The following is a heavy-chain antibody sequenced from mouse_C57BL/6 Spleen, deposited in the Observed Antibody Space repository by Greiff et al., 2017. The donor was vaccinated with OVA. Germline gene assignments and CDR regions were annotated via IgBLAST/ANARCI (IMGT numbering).Heavy chain of an antibody. V-gene: IGHV1-15*01. CDR1: GYTFTDYE. CDR2: IDPETGGT. Sequence: QVQLQQSGAELVRPGASVTLSCKASGYTFTDYEMHWVKQTPVHGLEWIGAIDPETGGTAYNQRFKGKAILTADKSSSTAYMELRSLTSEDSAVYYCTRKDYAMDYWGQGTSVTVSS. J-gene: IGHJ4*01. CDR3: TRKDYAMDY.